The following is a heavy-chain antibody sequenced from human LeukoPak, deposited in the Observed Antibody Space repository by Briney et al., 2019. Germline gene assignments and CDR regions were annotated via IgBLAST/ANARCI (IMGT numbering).Heavy chain of an antibody. CDR2: INPNSGGT. CDR1: GYTFIGYY. J-gene: IGHJ5*02. Sequence: ASVNVSCKASGYTFIGYYMHWVRQAPGQGLEWMGWINPNSGGTNYAQKFQGRVTMTRDTSISTAYMELSRLRSDDTAVYYCARESRAAATYDPWGQGTLVTVSS. D-gene: IGHD6-13*01. CDR3: ARESRAAATYDP. V-gene: IGHV1-2*02.